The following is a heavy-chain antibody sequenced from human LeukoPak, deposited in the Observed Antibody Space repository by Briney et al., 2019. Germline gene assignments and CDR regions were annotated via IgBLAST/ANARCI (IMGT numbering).Heavy chain of an antibody. V-gene: IGHV1-18*01. CDR1: GYIFTSYG. J-gene: IGHJ6*02. CDR3: ARPARSYYYGSGSYYNGYYYYGMDV. Sequence: ASVKVSCKASGYIFTSYGISWVRQAPGQGLEWMGWISAYNGNTNYAQKLQGRVTMTTDTSTSTAYMELRSLRSDDTAVYYCARPARSYYYGSGSYYNGYYYYGMDVWGQGTTVTVSS. CDR2: ISAYNGNT. D-gene: IGHD3-10*01.